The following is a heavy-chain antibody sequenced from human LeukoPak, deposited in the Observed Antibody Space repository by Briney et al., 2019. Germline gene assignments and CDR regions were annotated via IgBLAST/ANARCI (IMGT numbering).Heavy chain of an antibody. CDR2: ISGYNGNT. V-gene: IGHV1-18*04. Sequence: ASVTVSCRSLGYRFLSSGSSALRQAPGQGLDWMGWISGYNGNTNYAQKLQDRVTMTTDTSTSAAYTVFRSVGSDVSAVYYCAKEYCCTTRCCEVDYWGQGTLVTVSS. CDR1: GYRFLSSG. CDR3: AKEYCCTTRCCEVDY. D-gene: IGHD2-2*01. J-gene: IGHJ4*02.